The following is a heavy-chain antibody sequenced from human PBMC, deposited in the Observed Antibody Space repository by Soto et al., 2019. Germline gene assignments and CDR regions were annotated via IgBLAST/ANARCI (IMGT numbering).Heavy chain of an antibody. CDR1: GYTFTSYD. CDR3: ARGLNGDYRSLTGFQH. J-gene: IGHJ1*01. CDR2: MNPNSGNT. D-gene: IGHD4-17*01. V-gene: IGHV1-8*01. Sequence: ASVKVSCKASGYTFTSYDINWVRQATGQGLEWMGWMNPNSGNTGYAQKFQGRVTMTRNTSISTAYMELSSLRSEDTAVYYCARGLNGDYRSLTGFQHWGQGTLVTVSS.